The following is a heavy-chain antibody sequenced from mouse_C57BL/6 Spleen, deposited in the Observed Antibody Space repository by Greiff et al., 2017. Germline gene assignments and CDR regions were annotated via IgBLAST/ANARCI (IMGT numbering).Heavy chain of an antibody. CDR3: ARGYYGSSPFAD. V-gene: IGHV1-59*01. CDR2: IDPSDSYT. Sequence: QVQLQQPGAELVRPGTSVKLSCKASGYTFTSYWMHWVKQRPGQGLEWIGVIDPSDSYTNYNQKFKGKAKLTVDTSSSTAYMQLSSLTSEDSAVYYCARGYYGSSPFADWGQGTLVTVSA. D-gene: IGHD1-1*01. CDR1: GYTFTSYW. J-gene: IGHJ3*01.